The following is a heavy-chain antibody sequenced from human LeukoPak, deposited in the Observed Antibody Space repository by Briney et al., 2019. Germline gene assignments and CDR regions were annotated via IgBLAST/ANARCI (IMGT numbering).Heavy chain of an antibody. D-gene: IGHD4-17*01. CDR1: GGSISSSSYY. CDR3: ARVARSFSTVTTFFDY. V-gene: IGHV4-39*07. CDR2: MYYSGST. Sequence: SETLXLTCTVSGGSISSSSYYWGWIRQSPGKGXEWIGSMYYSGSTYYNPPLKSRVTISVDTSKNQFSLKLNSVTAADTAVYYCARVARSFSTVTTFFDYWGQGTLVTVSS. J-gene: IGHJ4*02.